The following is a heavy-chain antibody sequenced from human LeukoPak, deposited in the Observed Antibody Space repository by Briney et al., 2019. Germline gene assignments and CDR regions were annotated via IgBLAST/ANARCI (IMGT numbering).Heavy chain of an antibody. CDR3: AREYRYCSGGSCSVPRDGLDI. D-gene: IGHD2-15*01. V-gene: IGHV1-18*01. CDR2: ISGYNGST. Sequence: ASVKVSCKASGYTFTTYGITWVRQAPGQGLEWMGWISGYNGSTNYAQKLQGRVTMTTDTSTSTAYMELRSLRSDDTAVYYCAREYRYCSGGSCSVPRDGLDIWGQGTMVIVSS. CDR1: GYTFTTYG. J-gene: IGHJ3*02.